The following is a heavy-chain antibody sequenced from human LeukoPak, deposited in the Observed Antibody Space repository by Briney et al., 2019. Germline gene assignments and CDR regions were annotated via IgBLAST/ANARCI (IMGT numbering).Heavy chain of an antibody. CDR2: ISGVGDNT. J-gene: IGHJ4*02. D-gene: IGHD6-6*01. Sequence: GGSLRLSCAASGFTFSDYAMSWVRQAPGRGLEWVSIISGVGDNTYYADSVAGRFTISRDNSKNTLYLQMNSLRAEDTAVYCCARTPRSGLAAHCYFDYWGQGTLVTVSS. CDR3: ARTPRSGLAAHCYFDY. V-gene: IGHV3-23*01. CDR1: GFTFSDYA.